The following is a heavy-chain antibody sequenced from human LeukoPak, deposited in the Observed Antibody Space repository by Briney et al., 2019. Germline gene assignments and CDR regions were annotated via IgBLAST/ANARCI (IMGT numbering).Heavy chain of an antibody. J-gene: IGHJ5*02. CDR3: ARRGYDILTGYVSWFDP. D-gene: IGHD3-9*01. Sequence: PSETLSLTCTVSGGSISSYYWSWIRQPPGKGLEWIGYIYYNGSTNYNPSLKSRVTISVDTSKNQFSLKLSSVTAADTAVYYCARRGYDILTGYVSWFDPWGQGTLVTVSS. CDR1: GGSISSYY. V-gene: IGHV4-59*08. CDR2: IYYNGST.